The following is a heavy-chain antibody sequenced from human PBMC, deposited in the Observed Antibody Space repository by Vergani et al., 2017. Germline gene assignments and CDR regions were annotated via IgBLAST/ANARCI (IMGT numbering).Heavy chain of an antibody. CDR1: GGTFSSYA. J-gene: IGHJ5*02. D-gene: IGHD2-21*01. CDR3: ARDLFEETNNWFDP. CDR2: IIPILGTA. V-gene: IGHV1-69*11. Sequence: QVQLVPSGGEVKKPGSSVKVSCKASGGTFSSYAISWVRQAPGQGLEWMGRIIPILGTANYAQKFQGRVTITADESTSTAYMELSSLRSEDTAVYYCARDLFEETNNWFDPWGQGTLVTVSS.